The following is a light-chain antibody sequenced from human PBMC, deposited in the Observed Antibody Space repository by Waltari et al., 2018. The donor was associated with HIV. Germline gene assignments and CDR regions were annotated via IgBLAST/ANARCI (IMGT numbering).Light chain of an antibody. CDR2: EVT. J-gene: IGLJ2*01. CDR3: CSYAGGGTLV. V-gene: IGLV2-23*02. Sequence: QSALTQPASVSGSPGQSITISCTGTSSDVGSYNLVSWYQQHPAKAPKLIIYEVTKRPSGVSNRFSGSKSDNTASLTISGLQAEDEADYYCCSYAGGGTLVFGGGTRLTVL. CDR1: SSDVGSYNL.